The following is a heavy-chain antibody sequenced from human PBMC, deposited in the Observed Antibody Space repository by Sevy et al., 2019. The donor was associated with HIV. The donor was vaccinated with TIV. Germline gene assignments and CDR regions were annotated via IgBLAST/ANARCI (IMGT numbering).Heavy chain of an antibody. J-gene: IGHJ3*02. CDR2: ISSSSADI. Sequence: GGSLRLSCAASGFTFSNYNMNWVRQAPGEGLKWVSSISSSSADIYYTDSVKGRFTVSRDNSRKSLFLQMNGLSAEDMALYYCARDLLVGSTYVFDIWGRGTMVTVSS. D-gene: IGHD1-26*01. CDR3: ARDLLVGSTYVFDI. CDR1: GFTFSNYN. V-gene: IGHV3-21*01.